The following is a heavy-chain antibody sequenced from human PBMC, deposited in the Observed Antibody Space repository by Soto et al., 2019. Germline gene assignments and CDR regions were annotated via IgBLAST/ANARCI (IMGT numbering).Heavy chain of an antibody. Sequence: ASVKVSCKASGYTFTSYGVSWVRQAPGQGLEWMGWISAYNGNTNYAQKLQGRVTMTTDTSTSTAYMELRSLRSDDTAVYYCARDLYCSGGSCYGYYGMDVWGQGTTVTVSS. V-gene: IGHV1-18*04. CDR3: ARDLYCSGGSCYGYYGMDV. CDR2: ISAYNGNT. D-gene: IGHD2-15*01. CDR1: GYTFTSYG. J-gene: IGHJ6*02.